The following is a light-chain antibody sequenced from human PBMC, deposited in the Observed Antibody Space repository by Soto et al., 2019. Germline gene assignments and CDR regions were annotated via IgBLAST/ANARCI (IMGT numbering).Light chain of an antibody. Sequence: EIVLTQSPATLSLSPGERATLSCRASQDISSYLAWYQQKPGQAPRVLIYDASNRATGIPGRFSGSGSGTDFTLTISSLEPEDFAVYYCHQYENWPRTFGQGTKVDIK. CDR3: HQYENWPRT. J-gene: IGKJ1*01. CDR2: DAS. V-gene: IGKV3-11*01. CDR1: QDISSY.